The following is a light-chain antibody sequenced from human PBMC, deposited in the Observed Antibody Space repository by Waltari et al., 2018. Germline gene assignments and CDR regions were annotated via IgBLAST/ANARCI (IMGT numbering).Light chain of an antibody. J-gene: IGKJ5*01. CDR2: GAS. V-gene: IGKV3-15*01. CDR3: QQYNNWPKIT. Sequence: QSPATLSVSPGERATLSCRASQSVSSNLAWYQQKPGQAPRLLIYGASTRATGIPARFSGSGSGTEFTLTISSLQSEDFAVYYCQQYNNWPKITFGQGTRLEIK. CDR1: QSVSSN.